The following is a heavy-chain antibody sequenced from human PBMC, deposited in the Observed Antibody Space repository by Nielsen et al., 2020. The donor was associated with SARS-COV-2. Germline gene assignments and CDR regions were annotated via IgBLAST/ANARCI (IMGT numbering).Heavy chain of an antibody. V-gene: IGHV3-30*18. CDR3: AKDGDGDFWSGPSPLDY. Sequence: GGSLRLSCAASGFTFSTYGIHWVRQAPGKGLEWVATISYDGSDEHYADSVKGRFTTSRDNSKNTLYLQLTSLRADDTAVYFCAKDGDGDFWSGPSPLDYWGQGTLVTVSS. J-gene: IGHJ4*02. CDR1: GFTFSTYG. CDR2: ISYDGSDE. D-gene: IGHD3-3*01.